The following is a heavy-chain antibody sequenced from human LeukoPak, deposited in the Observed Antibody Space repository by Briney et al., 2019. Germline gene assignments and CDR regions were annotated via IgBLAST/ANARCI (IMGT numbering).Heavy chain of an antibody. J-gene: IGHJ4*02. CDR3: ARPSLRFLEWSLSPFDY. CDR1: RFTFNTYA. Sequence: PGGSLRLSCAASRFTFNTYAVNWVRQAPGKGLEWVSAISGNGDITYYADSVRGRFTISRDNSKNTLYLQMNSLRAEDTAVYYCARPSLRFLEWSLSPFDYWGQGTLVTVSS. V-gene: IGHV3-23*01. D-gene: IGHD3-3*01. CDR2: ISGNGDIT.